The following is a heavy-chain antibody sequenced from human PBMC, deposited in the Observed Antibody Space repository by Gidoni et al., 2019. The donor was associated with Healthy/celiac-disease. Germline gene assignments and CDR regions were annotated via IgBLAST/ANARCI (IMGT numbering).Heavy chain of an antibody. J-gene: IGHJ4*02. CDR2: INHSGST. CDR1: GGSFSGYY. Sequence: QVQLQQWGAGLLKPSETLSLTCAVYGGSFSGYYWSWIRQPPGKGMEWIGEINHSGSTNYNPSLKSGVAISVDTSENQFSLKVSAVTAADAAVYYCAEVLTLDYWGQGTLVTVSS. CDR3: AEVLTLDY. D-gene: IGHD7-27*01. V-gene: IGHV4-34*01.